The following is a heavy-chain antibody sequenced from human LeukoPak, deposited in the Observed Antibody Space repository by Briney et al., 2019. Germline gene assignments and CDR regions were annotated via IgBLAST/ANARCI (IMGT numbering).Heavy chain of an antibody. V-gene: IGHV1-18*01. CDR1: GYTFTSYG. J-gene: IGHJ5*02. D-gene: IGHD6-13*01. Sequence: ASVKVSCTASGYTFTSYGISWVRQAPGQGLEWMGWISAYNGNTNYAQKLQGRVTMTTDTSTSTAYMELRSLRSDDTAVYYCARDFTPWVQLVRGFDPWGQGTLVTVSS. CDR3: ARDFTPWVQLVRGFDP. CDR2: ISAYNGNT.